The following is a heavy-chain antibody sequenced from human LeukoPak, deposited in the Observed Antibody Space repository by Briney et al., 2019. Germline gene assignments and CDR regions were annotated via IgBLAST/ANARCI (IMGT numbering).Heavy chain of an antibody. CDR1: GYTFTSYG. D-gene: IGHD2-2*01. Sequence: WASVKVSCKASGYTFTSYGISWVRQAPGQGLEWMGWISAYNGNTNYAQKLQGRVTTTTDTSTSTAYMELRSLRSDDTAVYYCARDSPVVPAANYWGQGTLVTVSS. V-gene: IGHV1-18*01. J-gene: IGHJ4*02. CDR3: ARDSPVVPAANY. CDR2: ISAYNGNT.